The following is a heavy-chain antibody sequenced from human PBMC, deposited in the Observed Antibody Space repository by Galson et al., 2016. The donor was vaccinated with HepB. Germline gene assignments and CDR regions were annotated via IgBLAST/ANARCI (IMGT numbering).Heavy chain of an antibody. CDR3: ARMSYFDISGYDYYFDY. CDR2: MHSSGGS. D-gene: IGHD3-22*01. CDR1: GDSISSHY. V-gene: IGHV4-59*11. J-gene: IGHJ4*02. Sequence: SETLSLTCTVSGDSISSHYWGWIRQPPGKGLEWIGYMHSSGGSNYNPSLNSRLTISLDTSKNQFSLKLSSVTAADTAVYYCARMSYFDISGYDYYFDYWGQGTLVTASS.